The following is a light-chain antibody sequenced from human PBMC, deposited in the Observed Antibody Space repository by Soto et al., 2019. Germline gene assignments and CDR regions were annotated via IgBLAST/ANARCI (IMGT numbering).Light chain of an antibody. J-gene: IGLJ1*01. CDR1: SSDVGDYNY. CDR3: SSYAGSNKNV. CDR2: EVS. V-gene: IGLV2-8*01. Sequence: QSALSQPPSASLSPGQSVTISCTGTSSDVGDYNYVSWYQQHPGKAPKLMIYEVSKRPSGVPDRFSGSKSGNTASLTVSGLQAEDEADYYCSSYAGSNKNVFGTGTKVTVL.